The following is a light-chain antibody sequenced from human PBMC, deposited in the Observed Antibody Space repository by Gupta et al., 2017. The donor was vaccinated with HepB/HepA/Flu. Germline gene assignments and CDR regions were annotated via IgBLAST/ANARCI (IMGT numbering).Light chain of an antibody. CDR2: AAS. J-gene: IGKJ1*01. Sequence: DIQMTQSPSSLSAFVGDRVTSTCRASQGINNYLAWYQQKPGKVPKLLIYAASTLQSGVPSRFSGSGSGTDFTLTISSRQPEDVATYYCQEYSDSPPWTFGQGTKVEIK. V-gene: IGKV1-27*01. CDR3: QEYSDSPPWT. CDR1: QGINNY.